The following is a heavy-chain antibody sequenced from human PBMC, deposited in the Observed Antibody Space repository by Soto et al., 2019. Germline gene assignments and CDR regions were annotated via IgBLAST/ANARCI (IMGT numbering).Heavy chain of an antibody. Sequence: QVQLGQSGAEVKKPGASVKVSCKASGYTFTSYGISWVRQDPGQGLEWMGWISAYNGNTNYAQKLQGRVTMTTDTSTSTAYMELRSLSSDDTAVYYCAGDGSSTSCYGYSSGWHPWDYWGQGTLVTVSS. D-gene: IGHD2-2*01. CDR2: ISAYNGNT. CDR3: AGDGSSTSCYGYSSGWHPWDY. J-gene: IGHJ4*02. V-gene: IGHV1-18*01. CDR1: GYTFTSYG.